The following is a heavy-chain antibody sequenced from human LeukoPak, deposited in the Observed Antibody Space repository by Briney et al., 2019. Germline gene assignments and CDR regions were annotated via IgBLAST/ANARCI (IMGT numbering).Heavy chain of an antibody. CDR3: ARHEAQSRINYYYYGMDV. CDR1: GGSISSYY. Sequence: SETLSLTCTVSGGSISSYYWSWIRQPPGKGLEWIGYIYYSGSTNHNPSLKSRVTISVDTSKNQFSLKLSSVTAADTAVYYCARHEAQSRINYYYYGMDVWGQGTTVTVSS. CDR2: IYYSGST. J-gene: IGHJ6*02. V-gene: IGHV4-59*08.